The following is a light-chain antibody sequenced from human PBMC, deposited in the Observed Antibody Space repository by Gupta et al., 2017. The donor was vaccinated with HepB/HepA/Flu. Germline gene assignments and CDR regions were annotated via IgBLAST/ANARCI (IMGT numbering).Light chain of an antibody. CDR1: QSIGSY. CDR3: QERNNGHPMCI. Sequence: EIVLTQSPATLSLSPGERATLSCRASQSIGSYLAWYQLKPGQSPRLLLYSASNRAAGIQASCSGSGGGTDCTLTISSREPEDSAVYYCQERNNGHPMCIFGQGTKMEI. V-gene: IGKV3D-11*02. J-gene: IGKJ2*04. CDR2: SAS.